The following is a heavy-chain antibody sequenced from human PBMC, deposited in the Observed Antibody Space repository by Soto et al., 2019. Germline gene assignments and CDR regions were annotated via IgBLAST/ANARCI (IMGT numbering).Heavy chain of an antibody. CDR2: IYYSGST. Sequence: SETLSLTCTVSGGSISSYYWSWIRQPPGKGLEWIGYIYYSGSTNYNPSLKSRVTISVDTSKNQFSLKLSSVTAADTAVYYCARDCGGDCTYGYREAYYYGMDVWGQGTTVTVSS. J-gene: IGHJ6*02. CDR1: GGSISSYY. V-gene: IGHV4-59*01. CDR3: ARDCGGDCTYGYREAYYYGMDV. D-gene: IGHD2-21*02.